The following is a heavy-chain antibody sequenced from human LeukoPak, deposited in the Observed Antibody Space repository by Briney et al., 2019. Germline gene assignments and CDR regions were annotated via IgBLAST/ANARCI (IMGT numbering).Heavy chain of an antibody. CDR1: GFTFSSYA. V-gene: IGHV3-30-3*01. J-gene: IGHJ1*01. Sequence: PGRSLRLSCAASGFTFSSYAMHWVRQAPGKGLEWVAVISYDGSNKYYADSVKGRFTISRDNSKNTLYLQMNSLRAEDTAVYYCARDLGSAVAGTGYFQYWGQGTPVTVSS. CDR2: ISYDGSNK. CDR3: ARDLGSAVAGTGYFQY. D-gene: IGHD6-19*01.